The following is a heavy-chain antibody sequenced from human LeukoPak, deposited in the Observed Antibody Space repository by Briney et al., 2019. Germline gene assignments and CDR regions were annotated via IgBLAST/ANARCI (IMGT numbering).Heavy chain of an antibody. V-gene: IGHV4-31*03. Sequence: PSETLSLTCTVSGGSINSGGYYWSWIRQHPGKGLEWIGYIYYSGSTYYNPSLKSRGTISVDTSKNQFSLKLRSVTAADTAVHYCARAYSSSFDYWGQGTLVTVSS. CDR3: ARAYSSSFDY. J-gene: IGHJ4*02. CDR2: IYYSGST. CDR1: GGSINSGGYY. D-gene: IGHD6-6*01.